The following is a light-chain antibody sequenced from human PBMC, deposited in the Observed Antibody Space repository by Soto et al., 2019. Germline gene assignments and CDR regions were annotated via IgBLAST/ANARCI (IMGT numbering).Light chain of an antibody. Sequence: EMVMTQSPATLSVSPGERATLSCRASQSVSSNLAWYQQKPGQAPRLLIYGASTRATGIPARLSGSGSGTEFTLTITSLQSEDFAVYYCQQYKKWPWTFGQGTKVDIK. V-gene: IGKV3-15*01. CDR2: GAS. CDR3: QQYKKWPWT. J-gene: IGKJ1*01. CDR1: QSVSSN.